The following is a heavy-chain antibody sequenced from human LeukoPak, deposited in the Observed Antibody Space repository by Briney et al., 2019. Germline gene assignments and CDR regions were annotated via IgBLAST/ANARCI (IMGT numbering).Heavy chain of an antibody. J-gene: IGHJ4*02. CDR3: ARGYCSGGSCYKFDY. D-gene: IGHD2-15*01. Sequence: SETLSLTCTVSGGSISSSSYYWGWIRQPPGKGLEWIGYIYYSGSTNYNPSLKSRVTISVDTSKNQFSLKLSSVTAADTAVYYCARGYCSGGSCYKFDYWGQGTLVTVSS. V-gene: IGHV4-61*05. CDR1: GGSISSSSYY. CDR2: IYYSGST.